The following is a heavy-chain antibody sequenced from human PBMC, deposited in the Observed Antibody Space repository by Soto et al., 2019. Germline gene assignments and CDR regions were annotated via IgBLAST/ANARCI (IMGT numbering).Heavy chain of an antibody. CDR2: ISGSGGST. V-gene: IGHV3-23*01. CDR1: GFTFSSYA. Sequence: GGSLRLSCAASGFTFSSYAMSWVRQAPGKGLEWVSAISGSGGSTYYADSVKGRFTISRDNSKNTLYLQMNSLRAEDTAVYYWAKDGMYSGYSKFPVGMDVWGQGTTVTVSS. D-gene: IGHD5-12*01. J-gene: IGHJ6*02. CDR3: AKDGMYSGYSKFPVGMDV.